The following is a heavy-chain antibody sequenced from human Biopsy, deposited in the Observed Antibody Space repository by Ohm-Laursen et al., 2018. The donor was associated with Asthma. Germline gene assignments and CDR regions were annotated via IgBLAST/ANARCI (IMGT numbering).Heavy chain of an antibody. D-gene: IGHD5-12*01. Sequence: GSSVKVSCKSSGGTFSRFAISWVRQAPGQGLEWMGGIIPIFGTPLYAQRFEGRVTITADESTSTVYMELGSLRSEDTAMYFCAKTSDIVATIPGSYMDVWGQGTTVNVSS. CDR3: AKTSDIVATIPGSYMDV. V-gene: IGHV1-69*01. CDR1: GGTFSRFA. J-gene: IGHJ6*02. CDR2: IIPIFGTP.